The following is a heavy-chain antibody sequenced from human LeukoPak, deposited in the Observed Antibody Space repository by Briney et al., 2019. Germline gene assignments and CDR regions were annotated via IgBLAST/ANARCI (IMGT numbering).Heavy chain of an antibody. Sequence: SETLSLTRSDFIGSLSPNYWTWIGQPPGPGLERIGDVYYSGRTKYNPSLQRRLTISLDKSNNHFSLQLSSVTTADTAVYYCARLVDPDSSGAPDTFDVWGQGTMVTVSS. CDR2: VYYSGRT. CDR3: ARLVDPDSSGAPDTFDV. D-gene: IGHD3-22*01. CDR1: IGSLSPNY. J-gene: IGHJ3*01. V-gene: IGHV4-59*01.